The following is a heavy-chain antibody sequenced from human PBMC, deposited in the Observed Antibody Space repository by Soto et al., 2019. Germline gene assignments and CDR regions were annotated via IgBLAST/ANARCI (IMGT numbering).Heavy chain of an antibody. Sequence: TGGSLRLSCAASGFTFSSYGMHWVRQAPGKGLEWVAVISYDGSNKYYADSVKGRFTISRDNSKNTLYLQMNSLRAEDTAVYYCAKGGWFGVFGQFDPWGQGTLVTVSS. CDR3: AKGGWFGVFGQFDP. V-gene: IGHV3-30*18. CDR1: GFTFSSYG. CDR2: ISYDGSNK. D-gene: IGHD3-10*01. J-gene: IGHJ5*02.